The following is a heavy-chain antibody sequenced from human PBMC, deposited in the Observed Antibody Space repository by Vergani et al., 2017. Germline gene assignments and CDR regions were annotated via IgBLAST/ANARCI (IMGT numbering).Heavy chain of an antibody. CDR2: SNAGNGNT. D-gene: IGHD3-10*01. V-gene: IGHV1-3*01. Sequence: QVQLVQSGAEVKKPGASVKVSCKASGYTFTSYAMHWVRQAPGQRLEWMGWSNAGNGNTKYSQKFQGRVTFTRDTSASTAYMELSSLRSEDTAVDYCARDQGRLWFGELFDGMDVWGQGTTVTVSS. CDR3: ARDQGRLWFGELFDGMDV. J-gene: IGHJ6*02. CDR1: GYTFTSYA.